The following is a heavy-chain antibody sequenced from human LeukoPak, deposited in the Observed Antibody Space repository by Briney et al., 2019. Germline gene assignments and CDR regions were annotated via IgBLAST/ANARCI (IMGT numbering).Heavy chain of an antibody. V-gene: IGHV3-48*03. D-gene: IGHD4-23*01. CDR2: ISSGGSTI. CDR3: ARDYGGNYRAHIDY. Sequence: RSGGSLRLSCAVSGFTLSSYEMNWVRQAPGKGLEGGSYISSGGSTIYYADSVKGRFTISRDNAKNSLYLQMNSLRAEDTAVYYCARDYGGNYRAHIDYWGQGTLVTVSS. CDR1: GFTLSSYE. J-gene: IGHJ4*02.